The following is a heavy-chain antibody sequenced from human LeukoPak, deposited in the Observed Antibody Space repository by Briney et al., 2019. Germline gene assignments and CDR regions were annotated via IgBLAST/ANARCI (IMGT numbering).Heavy chain of an antibody. CDR2: IKQDGSEK. CDR1: GFTFSSYW. V-gene: IGHV3-7*01. Sequence: PGGFLRLSGAASGFTFSSYWLSWVRQAPGKGLEGVANIKQDGSEKYYVDSVKGRFTISRDNAKNSLYLQMNSLRAEDTAVYYCARVKIGNDILTGPWDAVDIWGQGTMVTVSS. J-gene: IGHJ3*02. CDR3: ARVKIGNDILTGPWDAVDI. D-gene: IGHD3-9*01.